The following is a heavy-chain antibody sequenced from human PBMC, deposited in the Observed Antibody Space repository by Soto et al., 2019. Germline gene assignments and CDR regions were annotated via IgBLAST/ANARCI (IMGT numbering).Heavy chain of an antibody. Sequence: SVKVSCKASGGTFSSYAISWVRQAPGQGLEWMGGIIPIFGTANYAQKFQGRVTITADESTSTAYMELSSLRSEDTAVYYCARDWRTYYDSSGYPRDAFDIWGQGTMVTVSS. CDR2: IIPIFGTA. CDR1: GGTFSSYA. D-gene: IGHD3-22*01. V-gene: IGHV1-69*13. J-gene: IGHJ3*02. CDR3: ARDWRTYYDSSGYPRDAFDI.